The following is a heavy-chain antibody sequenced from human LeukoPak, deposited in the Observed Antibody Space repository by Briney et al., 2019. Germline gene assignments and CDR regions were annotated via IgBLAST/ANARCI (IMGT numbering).Heavy chain of an antibody. V-gene: IGHV3-21*01. D-gene: IGHD2-2*01. J-gene: IGHJ4*02. Sequence: GGSLRLSCAASASTFSSNWMHWVRQAPGKGLEWVSSISSSGGSSYIYYADSVKGRFTISRDNAKNSLYLQMNSLRAEDTAVYFCARGVVVPADYFDYWGQGTLVTVSS. CDR1: ASTFSSNW. CDR2: ISSSGGSSYI. CDR3: ARGVVVPADYFDY.